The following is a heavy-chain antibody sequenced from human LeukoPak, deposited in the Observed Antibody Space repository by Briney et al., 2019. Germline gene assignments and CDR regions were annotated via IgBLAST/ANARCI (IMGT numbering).Heavy chain of an antibody. CDR2: IDYSGST. CDR3: ARGGSDSSGYQYGENWFDP. D-gene: IGHD3-22*01. V-gene: IGHV4-39*07. Sequence: SETLSLTCTVSGDSISSSSYYWGWLRQPPGMGLEWIVSIDYSGSTYYNPSLKNRVAISVDTFKNQFSLKLSSVTAADTAVYYCARGGSDSSGYQYGENWFDPWGQGTLVTVSS. CDR1: GDSISSSSYY. J-gene: IGHJ5*02.